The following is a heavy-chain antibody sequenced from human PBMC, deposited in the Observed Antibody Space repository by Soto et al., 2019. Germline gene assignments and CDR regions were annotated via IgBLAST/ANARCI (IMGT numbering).Heavy chain of an antibody. V-gene: IGHV1-69*02. CDR1: GGTFSSYT. CDR3: ARGPTISGFDP. CDR2: IIPILGIA. J-gene: IGHJ5*02. Sequence: ASVKVSCKASGGTFSSYTISWVRQAPGQGLEWMGRIIPILGIANYAQKFQGRVTITADKSTSTAYMELSSLRSEDTAVYYYARGPTISGFDPWGQGTLVTVPS. D-gene: IGHD3-3*02.